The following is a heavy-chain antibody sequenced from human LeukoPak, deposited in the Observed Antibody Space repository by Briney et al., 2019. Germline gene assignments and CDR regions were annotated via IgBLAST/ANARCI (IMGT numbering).Heavy chain of an antibody. Sequence: GGSLRLSCAASGFTFSSYGMHWVRQAPGKGLEWVAVISYNGSNKYYADSVKGRFTISRDNSKNTLYLQMNSLRAEDTAVYYCAKDHAGTFDYWGQGTLVTVSS. CDR3: AKDHAGTFDY. CDR1: GFTFSSYG. CDR2: ISYNGSNK. V-gene: IGHV3-30*18. J-gene: IGHJ4*02. D-gene: IGHD6-13*01.